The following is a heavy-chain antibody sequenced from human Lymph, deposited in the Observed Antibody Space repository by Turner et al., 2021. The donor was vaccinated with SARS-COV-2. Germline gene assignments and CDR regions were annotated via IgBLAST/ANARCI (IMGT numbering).Heavy chain of an antibody. CDR1: GYSFTSYW. CDR3: ARREWGGWLGHSDY. J-gene: IGHJ4*02. V-gene: IGHV5-51*03. D-gene: IGHD3-3*01. CDR2: IYPGDCDT. Sequence: EVQLVESGAAVKKPGESVKVSCMGSGYSFTSYWIGWVRQMPEEGLEGMGSIYPGDCDTRYSQSVQCQITISADKSISTANLQWSSLKASDTAMYYGARREWGGWLGHSDYWGQGTLVTVSS.